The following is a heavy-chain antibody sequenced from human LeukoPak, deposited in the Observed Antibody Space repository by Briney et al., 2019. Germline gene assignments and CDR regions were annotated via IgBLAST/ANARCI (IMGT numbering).Heavy chain of an antibody. D-gene: IGHD4-17*01. V-gene: IGHV3-30*18. Sequence: PGRSLRLSCAASGFTFSDYAMHWVRQAPGKGLEWVAVIVYDGSNKFYPDSVKGRFTISRDNSKNTLYLQMNSLRAEDTAVYYCAKCGAGYGDNYFGYWGQGTLVTVSS. J-gene: IGHJ4*02. CDR1: GFTFSDYA. CDR3: AKCGAGYGDNYFGY. CDR2: IVYDGSNK.